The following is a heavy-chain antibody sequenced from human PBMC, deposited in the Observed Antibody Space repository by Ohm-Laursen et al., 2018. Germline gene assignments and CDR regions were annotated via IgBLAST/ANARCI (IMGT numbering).Heavy chain of an antibody. D-gene: IGHD6-6*01. J-gene: IGHJ4*02. CDR2: ISYDGSNK. V-gene: IGHV3-30*18. CDR1: GFTFDDYA. CDR3: ANLDWSIWGSSSSDEDFDY. Sequence: SLRLSCTASGFTFDDYAMHWVRQAPGKGLEWVAVISYDGSNKYYADSVKGRFTISRDNSKNTLYLQMNSLRAEDTAVYYCANLDWSIWGSSSSDEDFDYWGQGTLVIVSS.